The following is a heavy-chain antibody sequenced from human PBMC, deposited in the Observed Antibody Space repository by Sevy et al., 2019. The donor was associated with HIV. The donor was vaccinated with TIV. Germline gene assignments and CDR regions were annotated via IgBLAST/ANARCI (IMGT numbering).Heavy chain of an antibody. CDR1: GFTFSNYG. CDR2: ISDDGRKK. V-gene: IGHV3-30*18. Sequence: GESLKISCAASGFTFSNYGMHWVRQAPGKGLEWVAVISDDGRKKYYADSVRGRFTFSRDNAENTLYLQMNILRAEDTAVYYCAKDQPLYYDFWSGYPVYYYGMDVWGQGTTVTVSS. J-gene: IGHJ6*02. CDR3: AKDQPLYYDFWSGYPVYYYGMDV. D-gene: IGHD3-3*01.